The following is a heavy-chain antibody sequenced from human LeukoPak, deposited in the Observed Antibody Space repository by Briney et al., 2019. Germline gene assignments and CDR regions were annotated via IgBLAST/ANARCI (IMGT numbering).Heavy chain of an antibody. J-gene: IGHJ4*02. D-gene: IGHD2-21*01. V-gene: IGHV1-24*01. CDR2: FDPEDGET. Sequence: ASVKVSCKVSGYTLTELSMHWVRQAPGKGLEWMGGFDPEDGETIYAQKFQGRVTMTEDTSTDTAYMELSSLISEDTAVFYCATEDPRSSLFPFCVWGQGTLVAVSS. CDR3: ATEDPRSSLFPFCV. CDR1: GYTLTELS.